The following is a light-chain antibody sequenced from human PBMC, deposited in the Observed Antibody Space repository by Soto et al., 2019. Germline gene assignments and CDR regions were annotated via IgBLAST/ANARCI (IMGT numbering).Light chain of an antibody. Sequence: QSVLTQPPSASGTPGQTITISCSGGSSNIGINTVSWYEHLPGTAPRLLIYGNNQRPSGVPDRFSGSKSGTSAPLAISGLQSEDEAHYYCATWDDSLDVHVFGTGTKVTVL. CDR2: GNN. V-gene: IGLV1-44*01. J-gene: IGLJ1*01. CDR3: ATWDDSLDVHV. CDR1: SSNIGINT.